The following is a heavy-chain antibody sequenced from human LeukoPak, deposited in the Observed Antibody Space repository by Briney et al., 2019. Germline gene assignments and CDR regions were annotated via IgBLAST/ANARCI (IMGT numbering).Heavy chain of an antibody. Sequence: SVKVSCKASGGTFSSYAISWVRQAPGQGLEWMGRVIPILGIANYAQKFQGRVTITADKSTSTAYMELSSLRSEDTAVYYCARDSGNDLDYYYYYGMDVWGQGTLVTVSS. D-gene: IGHD5-12*01. CDR3: ARDSGNDLDYYYYYGMDV. CDR2: VIPILGIA. V-gene: IGHV1-69*04. CDR1: GGTFSSYA. J-gene: IGHJ6*02.